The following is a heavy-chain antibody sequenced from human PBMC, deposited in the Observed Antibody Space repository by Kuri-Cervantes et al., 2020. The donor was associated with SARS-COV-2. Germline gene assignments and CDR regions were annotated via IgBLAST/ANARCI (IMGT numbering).Heavy chain of an antibody. D-gene: IGHD1/OR15-1a*01. Sequence: GGSLRLSCAASGFTFSSYSMNWVRQAPVKGIEWVSSISTSCSYINYADSAKGRFTISRDNAKKSLYLQMNSLRAEDTAVYYCARGEQGFDYWGQGTLVTVSS. J-gene: IGHJ4*02. V-gene: IGHV3-21*01. CDR2: ISTSCSYI. CDR3: ARGEQGFDY. CDR1: GFTFSSYS.